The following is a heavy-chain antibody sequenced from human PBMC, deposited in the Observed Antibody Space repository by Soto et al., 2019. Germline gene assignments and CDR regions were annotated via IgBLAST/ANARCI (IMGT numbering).Heavy chain of an antibody. D-gene: IGHD3-10*01. Sequence: GGSLRLSCAASGFTFSSYGMHWVRQAPGKGLEWVAVISYDGSNKYYADSVKGRFTISRDNSKNTLYLQMNSLRAEDTAVYYCAKEDDYYGSGSPVDVWGQGTTVTVSS. V-gene: IGHV3-30*18. CDR3: AKEDDYYGSGSPVDV. CDR1: GFTFSSYG. CDR2: ISYDGSNK. J-gene: IGHJ6*02.